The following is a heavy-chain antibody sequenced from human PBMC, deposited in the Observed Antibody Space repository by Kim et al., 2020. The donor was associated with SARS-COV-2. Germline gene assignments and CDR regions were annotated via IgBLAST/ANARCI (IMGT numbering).Heavy chain of an antibody. J-gene: IGHJ4*02. V-gene: IGHV1-3*01. CDR1: GYTFTSYA. Sequence: GSVKVSCKASGYTFTSYAMHWVRQAPGQRLEWMGWSNAGNGNTKYSQKFQGRVTITRDTSASTAYMELSSLRSEDTAVYYCARTGKGLWFGELPFDYWGQGTLVTVSS. CDR3: ARTGKGLWFGELPFDY. D-gene: IGHD3-10*01. CDR2: SNAGNGNT.